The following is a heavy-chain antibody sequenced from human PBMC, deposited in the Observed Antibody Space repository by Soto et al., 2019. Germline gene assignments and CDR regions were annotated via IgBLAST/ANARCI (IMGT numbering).Heavy chain of an antibody. J-gene: IGHJ4*02. V-gene: IGHV3-21*01. Sequence: GGSLRLSCAASGFTFSSYSMNWVRQAPGKGLEWVSSISSSSSYIYYADSVKGRFTISRDNAKNSLYLQMNSLRAEDTAVYYCARDCSGGSCCDYWGQGTLVTVSS. D-gene: IGHD2-15*01. CDR2: ISSSSSYI. CDR1: GFTFSSYS. CDR3: ARDCSGGSCCDY.